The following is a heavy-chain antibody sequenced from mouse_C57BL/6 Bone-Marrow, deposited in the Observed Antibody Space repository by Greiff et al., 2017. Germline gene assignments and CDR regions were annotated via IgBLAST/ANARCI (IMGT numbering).Heavy chain of an antibody. CDR2: IHPSDSDT. CDR3: AIGFYYDYDLDY. J-gene: IGHJ4*01. V-gene: IGHV1-74*01. Sequence: QVQLQQPGAELVKPGASVKVSCKASGYTFTSYWMHWVKQRPGQGLEWIGRIHPSDSDTNYNQKFKGKATLTVDKSSSTAYMQLSSLTSEDSAVYYWAIGFYYDYDLDYWGQGTSVTVSS. D-gene: IGHD2-4*01. CDR1: GYTFTSYW.